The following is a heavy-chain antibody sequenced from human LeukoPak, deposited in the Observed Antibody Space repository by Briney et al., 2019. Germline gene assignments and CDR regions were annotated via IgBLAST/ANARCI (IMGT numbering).Heavy chain of an antibody. CDR3: ARSLSTAGIDY. J-gene: IGHJ4*02. D-gene: IGHD2-2*01. CDR1: GYSISSGRY. V-gene: IGHV4-38-2*02. Sequence: SETLSPTCTVSGYSISSGRYWGWIRQPPGKGLEWIGSVFHSGSTYYNPSLKSRVTISVDTSKNQFSLNLRSVTAADTAMYFCARSLSTAGIDYWGQGTLVTVSS. CDR2: VFHSGST.